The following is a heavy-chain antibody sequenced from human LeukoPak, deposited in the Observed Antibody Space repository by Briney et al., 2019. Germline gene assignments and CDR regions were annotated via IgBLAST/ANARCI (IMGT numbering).Heavy chain of an antibody. J-gene: IGHJ5*02. V-gene: IGHV3-30-3*01. Sequence: PGGSLRLSCAASGFTFSIYAMHWVRQAPGKGLEWVAVISSDGSNKYYADSLKGRFTISRDNPKNALYLQMNSLRVEDTAVYYCAQGGADGQGANWFDPWGQGTLVTVSS. CDR3: AQGGADGQGANWFDP. CDR1: GFTFSIYA. D-gene: IGHD5-24*01. CDR2: ISSDGSNK.